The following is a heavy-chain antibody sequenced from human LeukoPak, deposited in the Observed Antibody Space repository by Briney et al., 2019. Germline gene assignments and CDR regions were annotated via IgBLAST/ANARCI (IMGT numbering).Heavy chain of an antibody. V-gene: IGHV1-2*02. D-gene: IGHD2-2*02. Sequence: AAVKVTCKASGYTFTGYYMRWVRQAPGQGHEVMVWINPNSGGTNYAQKFQGRVTMTRDTSISTAYMELSRLRSDDTAVYYCARGLPAAIRSPPDYWGQGTLVTVSS. CDR1: GYTFTGYY. CDR2: INPNSGGT. J-gene: IGHJ4*02. CDR3: ARGLPAAIRSPPDY.